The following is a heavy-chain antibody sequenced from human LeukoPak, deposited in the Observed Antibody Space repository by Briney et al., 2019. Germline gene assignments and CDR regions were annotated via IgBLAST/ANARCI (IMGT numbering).Heavy chain of an antibody. D-gene: IGHD3-16*01. CDR3: ARGYYDYVWGSLNKADYYYYMDV. CDR2: IYYSGRT. Sequence: PSETLSLTCTVSGGSISSSSYYWGWIRQPPGKGLEWIGSIYYSGRTYYNPSLKSRVTISVDTSKNQFSLKLSSVTAADTAVYYCARGYYDYVWGSLNKADYYYYMDVWGKGTTVTVSS. J-gene: IGHJ6*03. V-gene: IGHV4-39*07. CDR1: GGSISSSSYY.